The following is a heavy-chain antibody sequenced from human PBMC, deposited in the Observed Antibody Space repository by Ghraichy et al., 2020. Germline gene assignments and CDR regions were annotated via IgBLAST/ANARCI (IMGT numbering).Heavy chain of an antibody. Sequence: ASVKVSCKASGNTFSSLDINWVRQASGQGLEWMGWINPDSSDTGHAQKFQGRISMTRNTSTSTVYMDLSGQRVEDTAVYFCASSGPSNWGQGTLVTVSS. V-gene: IGHV1-8*01. CDR2: INPDSSDT. J-gene: IGHJ4*02. CDR1: GNTFSSLD. D-gene: IGHD3-10*01. CDR3: ASSGPSN.